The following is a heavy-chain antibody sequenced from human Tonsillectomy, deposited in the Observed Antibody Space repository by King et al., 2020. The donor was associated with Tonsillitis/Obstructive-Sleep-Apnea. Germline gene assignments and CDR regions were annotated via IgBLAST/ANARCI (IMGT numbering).Heavy chain of an antibody. CDR1: GFTFSTYA. D-gene: IGHD3-9*01. Sequence: VQLVESGGGLVQPGGSLRLSCAASGFTFSTYAMSWVRQAPGKGLEWVSAISGRGRSTYYADSVKGRFTISRDNSKNTLYLEMSSLRAEDTAVYYCAKVDHYDILTGYPFDYWGQGTLVTVSS. CDR2: ISGRGRST. V-gene: IGHV3-23*04. CDR3: AKVDHYDILTGYPFDY. J-gene: IGHJ4*02.